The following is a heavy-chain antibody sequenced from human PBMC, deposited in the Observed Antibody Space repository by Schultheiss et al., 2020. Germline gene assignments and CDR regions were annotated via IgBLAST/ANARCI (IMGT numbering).Heavy chain of an antibody. J-gene: IGHJ4*02. CDR2: IYYSGST. Sequence: SETLSLTCAVSGGSISSGGYYWSWIRQHPGKGLEWIGYIYYSGSTYYNPSLKSRVTISVDTSKNQFSLKLSSVTAADTAVYYCARGGGYSSSWYGSYWGQGTLVTVSS. CDR1: GGSISSGGYY. D-gene: IGHD6-13*01. V-gene: IGHV4-31*11. CDR3: ARGGGYSSSWYGSY.